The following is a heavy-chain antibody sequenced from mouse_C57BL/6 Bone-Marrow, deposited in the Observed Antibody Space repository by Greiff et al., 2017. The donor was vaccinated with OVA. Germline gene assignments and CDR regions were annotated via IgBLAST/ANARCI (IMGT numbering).Heavy chain of an antibody. CDR3: TRGYYFDY. J-gene: IGHJ2*01. CDR2: IDPTNDYT. CDR1: GYTFTSYT. V-gene: IGHV1-4*01. Sequence: VQLQQSGAELARPGASVKMSCKASGYTFTSYTIHWVKQRPGQSLEWIGYIDPTNDYTNYNQKFKGKATLTADKSSSTAYMQLSSLTSEDSAVYYCTRGYYFDYWGQGTTLTVSS.